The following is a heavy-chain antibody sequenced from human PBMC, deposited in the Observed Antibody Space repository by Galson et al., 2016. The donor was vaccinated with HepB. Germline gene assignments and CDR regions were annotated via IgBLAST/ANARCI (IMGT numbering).Heavy chain of an antibody. CDR1: GDSISTSAYY. CDR3: ARGLAAAWESLAY. J-gene: IGHJ4*02. V-gene: IGHV4-31*03. D-gene: IGHD1-26*01. Sequence: TLSLTCTVSGDSISTSAYYWRWIRQHPGKGLEWIGYNPSLKSRLIISVDTSKNQFSLELSSVTAADTAVYYCARGLAAAWESLAYWGQGTLVIVSS.